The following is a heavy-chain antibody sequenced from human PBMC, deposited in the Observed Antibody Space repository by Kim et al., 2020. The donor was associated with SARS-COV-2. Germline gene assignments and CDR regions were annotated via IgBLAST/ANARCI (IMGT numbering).Heavy chain of an antibody. CDR2: IYYSGST. V-gene: IGHV4-39*01. Sequence: SETLSLTCTVSGGSISSSSYYWGWIRQPPGKGLEWIGSIYYSGSTYYNPSLKSRVTISVDTSKNQFSLKLSSVTAADTAVYYCARRGYCTNGVCYEDTEAYFDYWGQGTLVTVSS. D-gene: IGHD2-8*01. CDR3: ARRGYCTNGVCYEDTEAYFDY. CDR1: GGSISSSSYY. J-gene: IGHJ4*02.